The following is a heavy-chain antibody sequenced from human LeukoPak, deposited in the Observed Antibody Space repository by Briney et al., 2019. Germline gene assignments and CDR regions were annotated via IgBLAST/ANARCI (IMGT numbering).Heavy chain of an antibody. CDR3: ARVLEVGATPLGY. D-gene: IGHD1-26*01. V-gene: IGHV3-30-3*01. CDR2: ISYDGSNK. CDR1: GFTFSSYA. J-gene: IGHJ4*02. Sequence: GRSLRLSCAASGFTFSSYAMHWVRQAPGKGLEWVAVISYDGSNKYYADSVKGRLTISRDNSKNTLYLQMNSLRAEDTAVYYCARVLEVGATPLGYWGQGTLVTVSS.